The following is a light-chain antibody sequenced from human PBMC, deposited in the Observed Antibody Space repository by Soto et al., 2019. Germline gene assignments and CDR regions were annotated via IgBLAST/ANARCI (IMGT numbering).Light chain of an antibody. Sequence: QSALTQPATVSGSPGQSITISCTWTSSDVGRFNYVSWYQHHPGRAPKLLIYGVSHRPSGVSTRFSGSKSGNTASLTISGLQAEDEAYYYCSSFADTNNSVFGPGTKVTVL. V-gene: IGLV2-14*01. CDR1: SSDVGRFNY. CDR3: SSFADTNNSV. J-gene: IGLJ1*01. CDR2: GVS.